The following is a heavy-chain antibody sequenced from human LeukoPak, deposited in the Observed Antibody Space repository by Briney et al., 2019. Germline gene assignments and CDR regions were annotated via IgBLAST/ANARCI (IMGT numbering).Heavy chain of an antibody. D-gene: IGHD5-12*01. V-gene: IGHV1-18*01. CDR1: GYIFAHNG. CDR2: ISAYNGDT. J-gene: IGHJ4*02. Sequence: ASVKVSCTTSGYIFAHNGISWVRQAPGQGPEWMGWISAYNGDTNYAQNFQGRVTMTRDTSTSTVYMELRSLRSDDTAVYYCARARSGLRILDYWGQGTLVTVSS. CDR3: ARARSGLRILDY.